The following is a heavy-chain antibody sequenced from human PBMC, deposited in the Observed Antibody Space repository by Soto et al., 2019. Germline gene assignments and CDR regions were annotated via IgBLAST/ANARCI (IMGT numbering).Heavy chain of an antibody. D-gene: IGHD2-2*01. CDR3: ARDGGPAAIADPDRDYYYGMDV. CDR1: GGTFSSYA. CDR2: IIPIFGTA. V-gene: IGHV1-69*01. Sequence: QVQLVQSGAEVKKPGSSVKVSCKASGGTFSSYAISWVRQAPGQGLEWMGGIIPIFGTANYGKKFQDRVTITADESTITAYMELSSLRAEDTAVYYCARDGGPAAIADPDRDYYYGMDVWGQGTTVTVSS. J-gene: IGHJ6*02.